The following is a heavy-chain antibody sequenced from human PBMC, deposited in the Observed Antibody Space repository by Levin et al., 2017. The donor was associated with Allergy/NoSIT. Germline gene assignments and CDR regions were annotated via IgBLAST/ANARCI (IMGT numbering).Heavy chain of an antibody. CDR1: GFVVTRNH. Sequence: PAASVKVSCAASGFVVTRNHMSWVRQAPGKGLEWLSVTYSGGATYYRDSVKGRFTISRDNFKNTLYLQMNSLRAEDTAIYYCARDNYDTPGELDFWGQGTLVTVS. J-gene: IGHJ4*02. D-gene: IGHD3-9*01. CDR2: TYSGGAT. CDR3: ARDNYDTPGELDF. V-gene: IGHV3-53*01.